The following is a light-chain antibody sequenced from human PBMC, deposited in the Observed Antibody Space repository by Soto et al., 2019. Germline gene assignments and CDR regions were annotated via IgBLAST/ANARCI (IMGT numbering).Light chain of an antibody. CDR1: SGDIGSYNR. CDR3: SSYTHINTRACG. CDR2: EGT. J-gene: IGLJ1*01. V-gene: IGLV2-14*01. Sequence: QSALTQPASVSGSPGQSITISCTGTSGDIGSYNRVSWYQQHPGKSPKLIIYEGTDRPSGVSNRFSVSKSGNTASLTISGLQAEDEAEYYSSSYTHINTRACGFGTVTKLTVL.